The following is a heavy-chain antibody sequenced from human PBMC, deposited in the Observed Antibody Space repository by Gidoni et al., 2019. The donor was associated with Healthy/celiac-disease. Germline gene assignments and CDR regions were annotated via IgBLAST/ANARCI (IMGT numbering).Heavy chain of an antibody. D-gene: IGHD2-2*01. V-gene: IGHV3-21*01. CDR2: ISSSSSYI. J-gene: IGHJ6*03. CDR3: ARDSQDIVVVPAAIKDYSYYYMDV. CDR1: GFTCSSYS. Sequence: EVQLVESGGGLVKPGGSLRLSCAASGFTCSSYSRNWVRQAPGKGLAWVSSISSSSSYIYYADSVKGRFTISRGNAKNSLYLQMNRLRAEDTAVYYCARDSQDIVVVPAAIKDYSYYYMDVWGKGTTVTVSS.